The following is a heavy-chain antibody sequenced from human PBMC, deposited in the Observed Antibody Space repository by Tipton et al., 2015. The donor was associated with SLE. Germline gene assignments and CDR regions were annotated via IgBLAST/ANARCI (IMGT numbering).Heavy chain of an antibody. CDR1: GGAVIHNY. CDR3: ARHIVVVPEAFDI. V-gene: IGHV4-4*07. D-gene: IGHD2-21*01. J-gene: IGHJ3*02. CDR2: IYTSGST. Sequence: TLSLTCSVSGGAVIHNYWSWIRQPAGKGLEWIGRIYTSGSTNYNPSLKSRVTISVDTSKNQFSLKPSSVTAADTAVYYCARHIVVVPEAFDIWGQGTMVTVSS.